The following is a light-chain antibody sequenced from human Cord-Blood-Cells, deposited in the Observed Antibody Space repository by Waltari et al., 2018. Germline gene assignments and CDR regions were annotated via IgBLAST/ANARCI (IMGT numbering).Light chain of an antibody. CDR2: EVS. J-gene: IGLJ3*02. V-gene: IGLV2-8*01. CDR1: SSDVGGYNY. CDR3: SSYAGSNNL. Sequence: QSALTQPPSASGSPGQSVTISCTGTSSDVGGYNYVSWYQQHPGKAPKLMIYEVSKRPSGAPDRFSGSKSGNTASLTVSGLQAEDEADYYCSSYAGSNNLFGGGTKLTVL.